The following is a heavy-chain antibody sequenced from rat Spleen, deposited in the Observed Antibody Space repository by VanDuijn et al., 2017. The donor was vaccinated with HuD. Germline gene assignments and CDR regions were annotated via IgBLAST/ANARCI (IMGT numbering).Heavy chain of an antibody. CDR3: TRKTMMVVITTDYFDY. CDR1: GLSLTSNS. D-gene: IGHD1-12*02. Sequence: QVQLKESGPGLVQPSQTLSLTCTVSGLSLTSNSVNWIRQPPGKGLEWMGGIWGDGSTDYNSALKSRLSISRDTSKSQVFLKMNSLQTEDTAIYFCTRKTMMVVITTDYFDYWGQGVMVTVSS. CDR2: IWGDGST. J-gene: IGHJ2*01. V-gene: IGHV2-47*01.